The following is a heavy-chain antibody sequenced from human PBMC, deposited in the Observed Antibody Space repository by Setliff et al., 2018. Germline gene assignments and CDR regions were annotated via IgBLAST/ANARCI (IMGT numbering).Heavy chain of an antibody. Sequence: TSETLSLTCTVSGGSISSSSYYWGWIRQPPGKGLEWIGSIYYSGSTYYNPSLKSRVTISVDTSKNQFSLKLSSVTAADTAVYYCARGRVGMATITPFDYWGQGTLVTVSS. CDR1: GGSISSSSYY. CDR3: ARGRVGMATITPFDY. V-gene: IGHV4-39*07. J-gene: IGHJ4*02. CDR2: IYYSGST. D-gene: IGHD5-12*01.